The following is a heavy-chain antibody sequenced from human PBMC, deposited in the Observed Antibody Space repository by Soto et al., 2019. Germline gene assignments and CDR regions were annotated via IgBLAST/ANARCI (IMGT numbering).Heavy chain of an antibody. V-gene: IGHV4-31*03. Sequence: QVQLQESGPGLVKPSQTLSLTCTVSGGSISSGGYYWSWIRQHPGKGLEWIGYIYYSGSTYYNPYLKRRVTIAVDTSKNQFSLKLRSVTAADTAVYYCARDDRQTMAGGFDYWGQGTLVTVSS. CDR2: IYYSGST. CDR1: GGSISSGGYY. CDR3: ARDDRQTMAGGFDY. D-gene: IGHD3-10*01. J-gene: IGHJ4*02.